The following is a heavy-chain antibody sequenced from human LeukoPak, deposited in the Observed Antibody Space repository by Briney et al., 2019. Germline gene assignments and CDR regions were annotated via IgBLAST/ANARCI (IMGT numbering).Heavy chain of an antibody. Sequence: ASVKVSCKASGYTFTSYGISWVRQAPGQGLEWMGWISAYNGNTNYAQKLQGRVTMTTDTSTSTAYMELRSLRSDDTAVYYCARVRGKHPGGYEFDNWGQGTLVTVSS. CDR2: ISAYNGNT. D-gene: IGHD5-12*01. J-gene: IGHJ4*02. V-gene: IGHV1-18*01. CDR3: ARVRGKHPGGYEFDN. CDR1: GYTFTSYG.